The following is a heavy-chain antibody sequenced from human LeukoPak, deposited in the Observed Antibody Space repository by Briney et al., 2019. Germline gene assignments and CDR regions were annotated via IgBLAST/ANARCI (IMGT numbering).Heavy chain of an antibody. CDR1: GGSISASNW. CDR2: IYHSGST. J-gene: IGHJ6*02. V-gene: IGHV4-4*02. Sequence: SGTPSLTCGVSGGSISASNWWSWVRQSPGKGLEWIGEIYHSGSTNYNPSLKSRVTISVDKSKNQLSLKLNSVTAADTAVYYCARTPRMAVAGKYNYSGMDVWGQGTTVTVSS. CDR3: ARTPRMAVAGKYNYSGMDV. D-gene: IGHD6-19*01.